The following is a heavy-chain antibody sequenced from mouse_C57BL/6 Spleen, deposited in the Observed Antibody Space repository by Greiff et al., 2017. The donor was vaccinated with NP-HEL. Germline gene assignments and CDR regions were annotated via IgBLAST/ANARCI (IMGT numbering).Heavy chain of an antibody. CDR2: FYPGSGSI. D-gene: IGHD4-1*02. CDR1: GYTFTEYT. CDR3: ARHEGGNSCFAY. V-gene: IGHV1-62-2*01. J-gene: IGHJ3*01. Sequence: VQLQQSGAELMKPGASVKLSCKASGYTFTEYTIHWVKQRSGQGLEWIGWFYPGSGSIKYNEKFKDKATLTADKSSSTVCMGLSRLTSEDSAVDFCARHEGGNSCFAYWGQGTLVTVSA.